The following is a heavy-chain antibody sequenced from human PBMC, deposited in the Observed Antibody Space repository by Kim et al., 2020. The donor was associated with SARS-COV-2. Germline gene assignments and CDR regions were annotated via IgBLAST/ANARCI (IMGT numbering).Heavy chain of an antibody. D-gene: IGHD2-2*01. Sequence: SETLSLTCTVSGYSISSGYYWGWIRQPPGKGLEWIGSIYHSGGTSTNPPRKIRGTISVATSKNQFSLKLSSVTAADTAVYYCARVRGEVVPAAIDYWGQGTLVTVSS. V-gene: IGHV4-38-2*02. CDR3: ARVRGEVVPAAIDY. CDR1: GYSISSGYY. J-gene: IGHJ4*02. CDR2: IYHSGGT.